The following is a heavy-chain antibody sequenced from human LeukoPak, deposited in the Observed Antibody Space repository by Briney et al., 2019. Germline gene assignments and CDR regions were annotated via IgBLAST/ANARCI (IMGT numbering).Heavy chain of an antibody. V-gene: IGHV4-30-2*01. Sequence: PSQTLSLTCTVSDGSISSGGYSWSWIRQPPGKGLEWIGYIYHSGSTYYNPSLKSRVTISVDRSKNQFSLKLSSVTAADTAVYYCARGVGEFDYWGQGTLVTVSS. D-gene: IGHD3-10*01. CDR3: ARGVGEFDY. J-gene: IGHJ4*02. CDR1: DGSISSGGYS. CDR2: IYHSGST.